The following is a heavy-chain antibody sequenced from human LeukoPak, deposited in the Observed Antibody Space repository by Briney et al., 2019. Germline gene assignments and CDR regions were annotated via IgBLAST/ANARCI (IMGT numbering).Heavy chain of an antibody. J-gene: IGHJ5*02. CDR2: IYWDGDK. Sequence: ESGPTLVKPTQTLTLTCTFSGFSLSTSGVGVGWIRQPPGKALEWLALIYWDGDKRYSPSLESSLTITKDTSKNQVVLTMTSMDPVDTATYYCAHRRRSSGSGNWFDPWGQGTLVTVSS. CDR3: AHRRRSSGSGNWFDP. D-gene: IGHD3-10*01. CDR1: GFSLSTSGVG. V-gene: IGHV2-5*02.